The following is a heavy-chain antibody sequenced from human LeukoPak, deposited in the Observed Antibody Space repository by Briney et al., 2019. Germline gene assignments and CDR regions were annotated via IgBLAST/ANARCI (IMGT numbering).Heavy chain of an antibody. CDR2: ISGSGGST. CDR3: AKVSHRGYSYGSFDY. J-gene: IGHJ4*02. V-gene: IGHV3-23*01. D-gene: IGHD5-18*01. Sequence: GGSLRLSCAASGFTFTTYWMHWVRQAPGKGLEWVSAISGSGGSTYYADSVKGRFTISRDNSKNTLYLQMNSLRAEDTAVYYCAKVSHRGYSYGSFDYWGQGTLVTVSS. CDR1: GFTFTTYW.